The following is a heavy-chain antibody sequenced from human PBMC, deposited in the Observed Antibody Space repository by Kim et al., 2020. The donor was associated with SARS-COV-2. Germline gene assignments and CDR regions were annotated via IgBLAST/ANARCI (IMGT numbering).Heavy chain of an antibody. V-gene: IGHV1-69*13. CDR3: ARGIRGSGSYSVGYYYGMDV. J-gene: IGHJ6*02. Sequence: SVKVSCKASGGTFSSYAISWVRQAPGQGLEWMGGIIPIFGTANYAQKFQGRVTINADESTSTAYMELSSLRSEDTAVYYCARGIRGSGSYSVGYYYGMDVWGQGTTVTVSS. CDR2: IIPIFGTA. CDR1: GGTFSSYA. D-gene: IGHD3-10*01.